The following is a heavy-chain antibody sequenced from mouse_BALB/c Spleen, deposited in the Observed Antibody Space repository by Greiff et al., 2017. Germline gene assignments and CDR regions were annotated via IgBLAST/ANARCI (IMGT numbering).Heavy chain of an antibody. Sequence: VQLQQSGPELVKPGASVKMSCKASGYTFTSYVMHWVKQKPGQGLEWIGYINPYNDGTKYNEKFKGKATLTSDKSSSTAYMELSNLTSEDSAVYYCAKEEVNWAYAMDYWGQGTSVTVSS. J-gene: IGHJ4*01. CDR3: AKEEVNWAYAMDY. D-gene: IGHD4-1*01. V-gene: IGHV1-14*01. CDR2: INPYNDGT. CDR1: GYTFTSYV.